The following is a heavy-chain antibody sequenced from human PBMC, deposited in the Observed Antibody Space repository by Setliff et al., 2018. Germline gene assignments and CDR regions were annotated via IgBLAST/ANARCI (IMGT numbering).Heavy chain of an antibody. J-gene: IGHJ4*02. CDR1: GGSISSSDFY. D-gene: IGHD1-26*01. Sequence: SETLSLTCTVSGGSISSSDFYWSWVRQPPGKGLEWIGEIYHDGNTKFNPSVHYNPSLKSRVTISIDKSKNQFSLKLTSVTAADTAVYYCAKGGGRYHSASWGQGTLVTVSS. CDR2: IYHDGNT. CDR3: AKGGGRYHSAS. V-gene: IGHV4-39*07.